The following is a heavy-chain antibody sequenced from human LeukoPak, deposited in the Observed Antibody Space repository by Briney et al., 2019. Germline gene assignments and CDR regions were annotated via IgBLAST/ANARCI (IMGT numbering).Heavy chain of an antibody. CDR1: GGSFSGYY. V-gene: IGHV4-34*01. D-gene: IGHD5-18*01. J-gene: IGHJ4*02. CDR2: INHSGST. CDR3: ARGLRRSWIQLYY. Sequence: PSETLSLTCAVYGGSFSGYYWSWIRQPPGKGLEWIGEINHSGSTNYNPSLKSRVTISVDTSKNQFSLKLSSVTAADTAVYYCARGLRRSWIQLYYWGQGTLVTVSS.